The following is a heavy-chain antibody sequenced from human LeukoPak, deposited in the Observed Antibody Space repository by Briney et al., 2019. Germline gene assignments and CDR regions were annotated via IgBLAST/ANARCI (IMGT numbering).Heavy chain of an antibody. J-gene: IGHJ6*03. D-gene: IGHD3-22*01. CDR2: INWYGGST. Sequence: GGSLRLSCAASGFTFDDYGMSWVRQAPGKGLEWVSGINWYGGSTGYADSVKGRFTISRDNAKNSLYLQMNSLRAEDTALYYCARYGSAYYYDSSGHRYYYYYMDVWGKGTTVTVSS. V-gene: IGHV3-20*04. CDR3: ARYGSAYYYDSSGHRYYYYYMDV. CDR1: GFTFDDYG.